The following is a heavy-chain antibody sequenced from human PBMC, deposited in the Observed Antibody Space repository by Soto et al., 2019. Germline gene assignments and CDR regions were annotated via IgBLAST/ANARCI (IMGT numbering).Heavy chain of an antibody. Sequence: SETLSLTCAVYGGSFSGYYWSWIRQPPGKGLEWIGEINHSGSTNYNPSLKSRVTISVDTSKNQFSLKLSSVTAADTAVYYCGKVAFGIAWYGKFDYWGQGTLVTVSS. D-gene: IGHD6-19*01. CDR3: GKVAFGIAWYGKFDY. CDR1: GGSFSGYY. J-gene: IGHJ4*02. V-gene: IGHV4-34*01. CDR2: INHSGST.